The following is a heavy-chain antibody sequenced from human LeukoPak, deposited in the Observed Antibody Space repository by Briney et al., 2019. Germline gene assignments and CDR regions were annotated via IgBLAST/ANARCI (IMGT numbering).Heavy chain of an antibody. J-gene: IGHJ3*02. CDR2: IYTSGST. D-gene: IGHD3-10*01. Sequence: SETLSLTCTVSGGSISSYYGSWIRQPAGKGLEWIGRIYTSGSTNYNPSLKSRVAMSVDTSKNQFSLKLSSVTAADTAVYYCARSYGSGSYQGIDDAFDIWGQGTMVTVSS. V-gene: IGHV4-4*07. CDR3: ARSYGSGSYQGIDDAFDI. CDR1: GGSISSYY.